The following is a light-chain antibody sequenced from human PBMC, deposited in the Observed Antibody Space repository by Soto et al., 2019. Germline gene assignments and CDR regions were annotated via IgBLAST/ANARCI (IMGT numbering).Light chain of an antibody. V-gene: IGKV3-20*01. J-gene: IGKJ1*01. CDR1: QSVSSSY. Sequence: EILLTQSPGTLSLSPGERATLSCRASQSVSSSYLSWYQLKPGQAPRLLLYGASRRATGIPDRFSGSGSGTDFTLTIRRLEPEDFAVYYCQQYGYSFRAFGQGTKVEL. CDR3: QQYGYSFRA. CDR2: GAS.